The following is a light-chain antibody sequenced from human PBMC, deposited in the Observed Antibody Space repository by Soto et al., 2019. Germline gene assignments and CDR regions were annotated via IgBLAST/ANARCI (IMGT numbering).Light chain of an antibody. CDR1: QSVSSSY. CDR3: QQYGNSPGYT. Sequence: EIVLTQSPGTLSLSPGERATLSCRASQSVSSSYLAWYQQKPGQAPSLLIFGAGSRATGIPDRFSGSGSGTDLTLTISRLEPEDFAVYYCQQYGNSPGYTFGQGTKLEIK. CDR2: GAG. V-gene: IGKV3-20*01. J-gene: IGKJ2*01.